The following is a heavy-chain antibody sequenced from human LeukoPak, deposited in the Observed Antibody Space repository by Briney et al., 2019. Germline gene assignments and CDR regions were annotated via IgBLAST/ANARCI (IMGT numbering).Heavy chain of an antibody. CDR2: VSGSGGST. Sequence: GGSLRLSCAASGFTFSSYAMSWVRQAPGQGLEWVSAVSGSGGSTYYADSVKGRFTISRDNSKNTLYLQMNSLRAEDTAVYYCAKDGHILTGYPLDYWGQGTLVTVSS. D-gene: IGHD3-9*01. CDR3: AKDGHILTGYPLDY. V-gene: IGHV3-23*01. CDR1: GFTFSSYA. J-gene: IGHJ4*02.